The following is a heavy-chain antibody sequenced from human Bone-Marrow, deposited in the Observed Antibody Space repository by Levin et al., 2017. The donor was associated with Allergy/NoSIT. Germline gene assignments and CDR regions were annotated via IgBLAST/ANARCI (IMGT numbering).Heavy chain of an antibody. CDR3: AKALLSLSTSSTSDY. CDR1: GFTFSSYA. D-gene: IGHD6-6*01. Sequence: GESLKISCAASGFTFSSYAMSWVRQAPGKGLEWVSTISDSGSTYYADSVKGRFTISRDNSKNTLYVQMNSLRVEDTAVYYCAKALLSLSTSSTSDYWGQGALVTVSS. J-gene: IGHJ4*02. CDR2: ISDSGST. V-gene: IGHV3-23*01.